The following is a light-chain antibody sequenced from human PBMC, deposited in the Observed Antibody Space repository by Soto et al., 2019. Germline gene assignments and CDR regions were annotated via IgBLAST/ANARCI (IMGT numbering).Light chain of an antibody. CDR3: QHYNDRPPWT. J-gene: IGKJ1*01. CDR2: DTS. V-gene: IGKV3D-20*02. CDR1: QTPSNSF. Sequence: EIVLTQSPGTPSLSPFERCAVSLMSIQTPSNSFIAWYQQKPGQAPRLLIYDTSSRATGVPDRYSASGSGTDFTLTISRLEPEDFAVYYCQHYNDRPPWTFGQGTKVDIK.